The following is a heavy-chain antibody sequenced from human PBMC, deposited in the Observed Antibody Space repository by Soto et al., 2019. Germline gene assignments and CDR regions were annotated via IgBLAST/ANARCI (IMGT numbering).Heavy chain of an antibody. V-gene: IGHV3-23*01. Sequence: EVQLLESGGGLVQPEGSQRLSCAASGFTFSSHAMSWVRQAPGKGLEWVSAISYSGTTTYYAESVKGRFTISRDNSKNTLYLQMNSLRVEDTAIYYCAKRFTLFGEVKLSPDFDYWGQGTLVTVSS. J-gene: IGHJ4*02. CDR2: ISYSGTTT. D-gene: IGHD3-3*01. CDR3: AKRFTLFGEVKLSPDFDY. CDR1: GFTFSSHA.